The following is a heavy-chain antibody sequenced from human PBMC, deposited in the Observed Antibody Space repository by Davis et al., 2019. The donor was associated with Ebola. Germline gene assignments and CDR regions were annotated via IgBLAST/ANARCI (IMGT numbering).Heavy chain of an antibody. CDR3: ARERRSGWYSSPTYGMDV. J-gene: IGHJ6*02. CDR1: GYTFTSYY. D-gene: IGHD6-19*01. V-gene: IGHV1-46*01. CDR2: INPSGGST. Sequence: ASVKVSCKASGYTFTSYYMHWVRQAPGQGLEWMGIINPSGGSTSYAQKFQGRVTMTRDTSTSTVYMELSSLRSEDTAVYYCARERRSGWYSSPTYGMDVWGQGTTVTVPS.